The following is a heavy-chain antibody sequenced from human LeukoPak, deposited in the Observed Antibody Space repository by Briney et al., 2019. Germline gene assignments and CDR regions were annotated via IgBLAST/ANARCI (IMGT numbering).Heavy chain of an antibody. CDR3: ARVQSLGYGMDV. D-gene: IGHD3-16*01. V-gene: IGHV5-51*01. Sequence: GESLKISCKGSGCSFNNYWIAWVRQKPGKGLEWMGIIFPGDSHTIYSPAFQGQVTISADKSSTIAYLQWSSLKASDTAMYYCARVQSLGYGMDVWGQGTTVTASS. CDR2: IFPGDSHT. J-gene: IGHJ6*02. CDR1: GCSFNNYW.